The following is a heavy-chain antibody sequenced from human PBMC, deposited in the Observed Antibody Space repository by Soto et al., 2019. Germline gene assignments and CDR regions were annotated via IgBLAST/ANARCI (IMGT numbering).Heavy chain of an antibody. J-gene: IGHJ4*02. D-gene: IGHD3-22*01. V-gene: IGHV1-18*01. CDR1: GYSFATSG. Sequence: QVKLVQSGTEVKKPGASMKVFCKASGYSFATSGMSWVRQAPGQGLEWMGWISAYNGNTNYEQKLQDRVTMTTDTSTSTAYLELRSLRSDDTAVYYCARAGHYYDSSGYANWGQGTLVTVSS. CDR3: ARAGHYYDSSGYAN. CDR2: ISAYNGNT.